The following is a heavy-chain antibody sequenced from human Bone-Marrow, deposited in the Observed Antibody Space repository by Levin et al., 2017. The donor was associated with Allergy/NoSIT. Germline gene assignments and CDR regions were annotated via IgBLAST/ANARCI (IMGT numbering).Heavy chain of an antibody. D-gene: IGHD6-13*01. Sequence: GGSLRLSCAASGFTVSSNYMSWVRQAPGKGLEWVSVIYSGGSTYYADSVKGRFTISRDNSKNTLYLQMNSLRAEDTAVYYCARDPRGYSSSWKRGTYYFDYWGQGTLVTVSS. CDR3: ARDPRGYSSSWKRGTYYFDY. J-gene: IGHJ4*02. CDR1: GFTVSSNY. V-gene: IGHV3-66*01. CDR2: IYSGGST.